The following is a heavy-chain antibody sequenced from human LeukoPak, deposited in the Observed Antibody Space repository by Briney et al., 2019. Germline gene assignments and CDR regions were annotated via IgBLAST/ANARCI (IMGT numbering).Heavy chain of an antibody. Sequence: KPGGSLRLSCAASGFTFSSYSMNWVRQAPGKGLEWVSSISSSSSYIYYADSVKGRFTISRDNAKNSLYLQMNSLRAEDTAVYYCARDYIFGELLMAPIDYWGQGTLVTVSS. CDR3: ARDYIFGELLMAPIDY. J-gene: IGHJ4*02. V-gene: IGHV3-21*01. D-gene: IGHD3-10*01. CDR2: ISSSSSYI. CDR1: GFTFSSYS.